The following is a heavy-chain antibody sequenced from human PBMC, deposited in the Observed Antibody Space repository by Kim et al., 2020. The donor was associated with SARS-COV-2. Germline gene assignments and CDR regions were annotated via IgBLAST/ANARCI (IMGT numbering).Heavy chain of an antibody. Sequence: GGSLRLSCAASGFTFRDYALHWVRQAPGKGLEWVSGISYDGTNKYYADSVKGRFTISSDNSNDTLYLHMNMLRIDNTALYYCYTDLVQWPTLPYCYAFD. CDR2: ISYDGTNK. D-gene: IGHD2-15*01. CDR3: YTDLVQWPTLPYCYAFD. J-gene: IGHJ3*02. CDR1: GFTFRDYA. V-gene: IGHV3-30-3*01.